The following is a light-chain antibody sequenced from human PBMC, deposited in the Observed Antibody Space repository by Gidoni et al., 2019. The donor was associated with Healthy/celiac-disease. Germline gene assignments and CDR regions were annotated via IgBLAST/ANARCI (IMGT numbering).Light chain of an antibody. V-gene: IGLV2-14*01. CDR3: SSYTSSITLYV. CDR2: DVS. CDR1: ISDVGGYKY. J-gene: IGLJ1*01. Sequence: QSALTQPASVPGSPGESITLHCTGTISDVGGYKYVSWYQQHPVKAPKLMIYDVSKRPSWVSNRCSGSKSGNTASLTISGLQAEDEADHYCSSYTSSITLYVFGTGTKVTVL.